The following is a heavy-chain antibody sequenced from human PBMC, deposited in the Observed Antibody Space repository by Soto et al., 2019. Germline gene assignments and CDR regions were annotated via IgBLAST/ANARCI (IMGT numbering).Heavy chain of an antibody. V-gene: IGHV3-48*01. CDR2: ISSSSSTI. CDR3: ARGHAASAYPHTASDI. J-gene: IGHJ3*02. Sequence: PGGSLRLSCAASGFTFSSYNMNWVRQAPGKGLEWVSYISSSSSTIYYADSVKGRFTISRDNAKNSLYLQMNSLRAEDTAVYYCARGHAASAYPHTASDIWGQGTMVTVS. CDR1: GFTFSSYN. D-gene: IGHD6-13*01.